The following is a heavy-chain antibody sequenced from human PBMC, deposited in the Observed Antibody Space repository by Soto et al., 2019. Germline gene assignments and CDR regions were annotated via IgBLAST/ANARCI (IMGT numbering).Heavy chain of an antibody. CDR2: INHSGST. V-gene: IGHV4-34*01. Sequence: SETLSLTCAVYGGSFSGYYWSWIRQPPGKGLEWIGEINHSGSTNYNPSLKSRVTVSVDTSKNQFSLKLSSVTAADTAVYYCARHFSVDYFDYWGQGALVTVSS. CDR3: ARHFSVDYFDY. J-gene: IGHJ4*02. CDR1: GGSFSGYY.